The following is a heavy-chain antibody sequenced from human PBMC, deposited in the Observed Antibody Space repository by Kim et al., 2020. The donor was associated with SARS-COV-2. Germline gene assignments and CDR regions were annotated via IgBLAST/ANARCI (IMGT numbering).Heavy chain of an antibody. CDR2: IIPIFGTA. CDR1: GGTFSSYA. Sequence: SVKVSCKASGGTFSSYAISWVRQAPGQGLEWMGGIIPIFGTANYAQKFQGRVTITADESTSTAYMELSSLRSEDTAVYYCARDAGGAGTSFDYWGQGTLVTVSS. D-gene: IGHD6-13*01. V-gene: IGHV1-69*13. J-gene: IGHJ4*02. CDR3: ARDAGGAGTSFDY.